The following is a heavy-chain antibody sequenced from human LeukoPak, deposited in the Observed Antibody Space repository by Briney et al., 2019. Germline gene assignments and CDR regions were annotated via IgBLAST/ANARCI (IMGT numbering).Heavy chain of an antibody. V-gene: IGHV1-18*01. CDR2: ISIYNGQT. CDR3: ARACHLVVVPAEGAFLAP. J-gene: IGHJ5*02. Sequence: ASVRVSCKASGYRFTSYGIGWVRQAPGQGLEWVGWISIYNGQTYYAQSLQDRVTMTADTSTNTVYMELRSLKTEDTAVDYCARACHLVVVPAEGAFLAPWGQGTLVTISS. D-gene: IGHD2-21*02. CDR1: GYRFTSYG.